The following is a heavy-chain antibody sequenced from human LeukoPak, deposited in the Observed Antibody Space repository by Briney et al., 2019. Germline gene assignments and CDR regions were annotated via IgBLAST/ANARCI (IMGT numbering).Heavy chain of an antibody. CDR2: IYYSGTT. CDR1: GDSITSISSYY. CDR3: ASRSGSFSDALDI. J-gene: IGHJ3*02. V-gene: IGHV4-59*08. D-gene: IGHD3-10*01. Sequence: SETLSLTCTVSGDSITSISSYYWSWIRQPPGKGLEWIGLIYYSGTTNYNPSLKSRVTISLDTSKNQFSLKLSSVTAADTAVYYCASRSGSFSDALDIWGQGTLVTVSS.